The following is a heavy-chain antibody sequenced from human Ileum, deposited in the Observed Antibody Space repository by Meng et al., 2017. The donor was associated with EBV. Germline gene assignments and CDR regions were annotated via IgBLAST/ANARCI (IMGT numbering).Heavy chain of an antibody. CDR2: TYGRDI. Sequence: QVQVQGSGPGLVRPSEPLSLPCPGSGGPVRMYSYHWSWIRQSPGGGREGIGLTYGRDINSSPSFRSRVTISIDTAKNQLFLKLTSVTAADTAMYYCAYYRVGRGGVGSWGQGTLVTVSS. V-gene: IGHV4-61*01. J-gene: IGHJ4*02. D-gene: IGHD3-16*01. CDR1: GGPVRMYSYH. CDR3: AYYRVGRGGVGS.